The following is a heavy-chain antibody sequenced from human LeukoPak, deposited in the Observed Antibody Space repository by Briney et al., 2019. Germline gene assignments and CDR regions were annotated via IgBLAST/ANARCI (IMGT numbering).Heavy chain of an antibody. CDR1: GFTFSSYG. CDR3: AKDEGRYSSSWSLDY. J-gene: IGHJ4*02. Sequence: PGGSLRLSCAASGFTFSSYGMHWVRQAPGKGQEWVAVISYDGSNKYYADSVKGRFTISRDNSKNTLFLQMNSLRAEDTAVYYCAKDEGRYSSSWSLDYWGQGTLVTVSS. V-gene: IGHV3-30*18. CDR2: ISYDGSNK. D-gene: IGHD6-13*01.